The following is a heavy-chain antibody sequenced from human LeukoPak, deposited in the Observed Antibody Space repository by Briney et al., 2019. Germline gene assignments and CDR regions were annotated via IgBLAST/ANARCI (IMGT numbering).Heavy chain of an antibody. J-gene: IGHJ4*02. V-gene: IGHV3-23*01. CDR3: ASPYGSSGYYYLDY. Sequence: GGSLRLSCAASGFTFSSYAMSWVRQAPGKGLEWASAISGSGGSTYYADSVKGRFTISRDNSKNTLYLQMNSLRAEDTAVYYCASPYGSSGYYYLDYWGQGTLVTVSS. D-gene: IGHD3-22*01. CDR2: ISGSGGST. CDR1: GFTFSSYA.